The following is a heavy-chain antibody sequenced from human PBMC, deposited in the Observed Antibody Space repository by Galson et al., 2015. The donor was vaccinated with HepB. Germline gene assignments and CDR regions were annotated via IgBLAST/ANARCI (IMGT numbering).Heavy chain of an antibody. Sequence: SVKVSCKASGYIFTSYGINWVRQAPGQGLEWMGWISAYNGNTNYAQKFQGRVTMTRDTSTSTAYMELRSLRSDDTAVYYCASASEYYDILTGYGVFDIWGQGTKVTVSS. CDR3: ASASEYYDILTGYGVFDI. J-gene: IGHJ3*02. CDR2: ISAYNGNT. CDR1: GYIFTSYG. D-gene: IGHD3-9*01. V-gene: IGHV1-18*01.